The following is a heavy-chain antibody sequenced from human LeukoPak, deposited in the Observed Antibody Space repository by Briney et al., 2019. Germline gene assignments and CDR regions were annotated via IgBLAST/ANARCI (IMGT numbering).Heavy chain of an antibody. D-gene: IGHD6-13*01. CDR3: ATTSTTWYDSFDY. CDR2: INTNTGNP. J-gene: IGHJ4*02. Sequence: GASVKVSCKTSGYTFTIYVMNWVRQAPGQGLEWVGWINTNTGNPTYAQGFTGRFVFSLDTSVSTAYLQISSLKAEDTAIYYCATTSTTWYDSFDYWGQGTLVTVSS. CDR1: GYTFTIYV. V-gene: IGHV7-4-1*02.